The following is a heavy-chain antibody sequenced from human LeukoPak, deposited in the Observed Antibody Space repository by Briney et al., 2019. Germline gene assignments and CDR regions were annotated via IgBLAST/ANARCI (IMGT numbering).Heavy chain of an antibody. J-gene: IGHJ4*02. CDR1: GFTLDDYA. Sequence: GRSLRLSCAASGFTLDDYAMHWVRQAPGKGLEWVSGISWNSGSIGYADSVKGRFTISRDNSKNTLYPQMNSLRSDDTAVYYCARGVRIAVAGYIDCWGQGTLVTVSS. CDR3: ARGVRIAVAGYIDC. CDR2: ISWNSGSI. D-gene: IGHD6-19*01. V-gene: IGHV3-9*01.